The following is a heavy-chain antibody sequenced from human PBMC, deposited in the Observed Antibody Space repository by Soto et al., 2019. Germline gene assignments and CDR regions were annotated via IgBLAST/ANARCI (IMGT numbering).Heavy chain of an antibody. CDR3: AKRSSSSTFDY. D-gene: IGHD6-6*01. J-gene: IGHJ4*02. CDR2: ISGSDDST. Sequence: EVQLLESGGGLVQPGESLRLSCAASGFTFSSYAMSWVRQALGKGLEWVSVISGSDDSTYYADSVKGRFTISRDNSKNTLYLQMNSLRAEDTAVYYCAKRSSSSTFDYWGQGTLVTVSS. CDR1: GFTFSSYA. V-gene: IGHV3-23*01.